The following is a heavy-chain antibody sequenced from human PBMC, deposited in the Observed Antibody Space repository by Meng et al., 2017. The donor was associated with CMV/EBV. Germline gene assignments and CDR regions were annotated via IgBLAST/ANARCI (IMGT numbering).Heavy chain of an antibody. CDR2: INPNSGGT. CDR3: ARGPRYCSGGSCYPGS. J-gene: IGHJ4*02. D-gene: IGHD2-15*01. CDR1: GYTFTGYY. Sequence: QVQLVQSGAEVKKPGAPVKVSCKASGYTFTGYYMHWVRQAPGQGLEWMGWINPNSGGTNYAQKFQGRVTMTRDKSISTAYMELSRLRSDDTAVYYCARGPRYCSGGSCYPGSWGQGTLVTVSS. V-gene: IGHV1-2*02.